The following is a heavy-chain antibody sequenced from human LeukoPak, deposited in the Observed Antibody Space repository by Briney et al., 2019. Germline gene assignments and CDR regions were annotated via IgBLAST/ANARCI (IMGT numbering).Heavy chain of an antibody. Sequence: GGSLRLSCAASGFTFSSYSMNWVRQAPGKGLEWVSVIYSGGSTYYADSVKGRFTISRDNSKNTLYLQMNSLRAEDTAVYYCARDWVGATSYDAFDIWGQGTMVTVSS. J-gene: IGHJ3*02. D-gene: IGHD1-26*01. CDR3: ARDWVGATSYDAFDI. CDR2: IYSGGST. CDR1: GFTFSSYS. V-gene: IGHV3-53*01.